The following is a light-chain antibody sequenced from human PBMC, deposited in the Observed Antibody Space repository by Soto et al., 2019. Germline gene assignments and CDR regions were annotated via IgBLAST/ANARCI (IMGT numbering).Light chain of an antibody. CDR3: QSADSSGTYRV. CDR2: KDS. CDR1: ALPKQY. J-gene: IGLJ3*02. Sequence: SYELTQPPSVSVSPGQTARITCSGDALPKQYAYWYQQKPSQAPVLVIYKDSERPSGIPERFSGSSSGTTVTLTISGVQTEDEADYHCQSADSSGTYRVFGGGTKVTVL. V-gene: IGLV3-25*03.